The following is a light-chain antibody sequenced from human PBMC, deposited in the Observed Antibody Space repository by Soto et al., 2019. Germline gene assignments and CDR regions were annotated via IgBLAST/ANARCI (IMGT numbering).Light chain of an antibody. V-gene: IGLV2-14*03. Sequence: QSALTRPASVSGAAGQAITISCTGTSSDVGGFNSVSWYQLRPGTAPKLILYDVVDRPSGVSYRFSGSKSGNTASLTISGLQAADEADYFCSSYTSTMTNVFGSGTKVTVL. CDR3: SSYTSTMTNV. J-gene: IGLJ1*01. CDR2: DVV. CDR1: SSDVGGFNS.